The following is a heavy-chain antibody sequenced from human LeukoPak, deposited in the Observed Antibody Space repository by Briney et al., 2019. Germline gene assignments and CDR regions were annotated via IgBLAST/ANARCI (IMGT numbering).Heavy chain of an antibody. CDR3: ARDGPGWGAYYYYYMDV. CDR2: ISSSGSTI. J-gene: IGHJ6*03. CDR1: GFPFIEYS. V-gene: IGHV3-48*04. D-gene: IGHD3-16*01. Sequence: PGGSLRLSCTASGFPFIEYSMNWVRQAPGKGLEWVSYISSSGSTIYYADSVKGRFTISRDNAKNSLYLQMNSLRAEDTAVYYCARDGPGWGAYYYYYMDVWGKGTTVTVSS.